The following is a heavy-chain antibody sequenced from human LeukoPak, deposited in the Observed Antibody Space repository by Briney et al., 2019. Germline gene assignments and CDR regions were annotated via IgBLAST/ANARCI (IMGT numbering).Heavy chain of an antibody. CDR2: IKQDGSEK. V-gene: IGHV3-7*01. Sequence: GGSLRLSCAVSGFTFSSYWMSWVRQAPGKGLEWVANIKQDGSEKYYVDSVKGRFTISRDNAKNSLYLQMNSLRAEDTAVYYCARAYGGSSGSFYYYYYYMDVWGKGTTVTVSS. J-gene: IGHJ6*03. CDR3: ARAYGGSSGSFYYYYYYMDV. D-gene: IGHD4-23*01. CDR1: GFTFSSYW.